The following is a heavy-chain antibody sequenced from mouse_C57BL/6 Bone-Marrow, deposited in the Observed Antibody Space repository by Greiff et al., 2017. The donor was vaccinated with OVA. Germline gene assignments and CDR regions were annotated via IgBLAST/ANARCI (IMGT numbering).Heavy chain of an antibody. CDR2: ISSGGSYT. CDR3: ARHRDYWAYCDY. V-gene: IGHV5-6*01. Sequence: EVMLVESGGDLVKPGGSLKLSCAASGFTFSSYGMSWVRQTPDKRLEWVATISSGGSYTYYPDSVKGRFTIARDNAKNTLDLQMSSLKSEDTAMYYCARHRDYWAYCDYWGQGTTLTVSS. CDR1: GFTFSSYG. D-gene: IGHD2-4*01. J-gene: IGHJ2*01.